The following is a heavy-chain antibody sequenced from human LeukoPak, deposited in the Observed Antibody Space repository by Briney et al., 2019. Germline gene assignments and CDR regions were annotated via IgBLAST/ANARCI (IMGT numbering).Heavy chain of an antibody. Sequence: ASVKVSCKVSGYTLTELSMHWVRQAPGKGLEWMGGFDPEDGETIYAQKFQGRVTMTEDTYTDTTYMELSSLRSEDTAVYYCATKGLFSFIWAFDIWGKGTMVTVSS. CDR2: FDPEDGET. V-gene: IGHV1-24*01. CDR1: GYTLTELS. CDR3: ATKGLFSFIWAFDI. J-gene: IGHJ3*02. D-gene: IGHD2-21*01.